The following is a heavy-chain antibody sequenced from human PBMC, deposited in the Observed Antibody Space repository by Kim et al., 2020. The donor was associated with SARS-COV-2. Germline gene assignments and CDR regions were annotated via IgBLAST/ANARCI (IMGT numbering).Heavy chain of an antibody. J-gene: IGHJ4*02. D-gene: IGHD3-22*01. Sequence: SETLSLTCTVSGGSISSGGYYWSWIRQHPGKGLEWIGYIYYSGSTYYNPSLKSRVTISVDTSKNQFSLKLSSVTAADTAVYYCARGRSTMIVFQYFDYWGQGTLGTVS. CDR1: GGSISSGGYY. CDR2: IYYSGST. V-gene: IGHV4-31*03. CDR3: ARGRSTMIVFQYFDY.